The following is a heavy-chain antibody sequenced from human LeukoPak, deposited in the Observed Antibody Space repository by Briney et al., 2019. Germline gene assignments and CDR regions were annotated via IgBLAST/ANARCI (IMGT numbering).Heavy chain of an antibody. CDR3: AAALSIAAAGTSHYYYYYMDV. V-gene: IGHV1-58*01. Sequence: SVKVSCKASGFTFTSSAVQWVRQARGQRLEWIGWIVVGSGNTNYAQKFQERVTITRDMSTSTAYMELSSLRSEDTAVYYCAAALSIAAAGTSHYYYYYMDVWGKGTTVTVSS. J-gene: IGHJ6*03. CDR1: GFTFTSSA. CDR2: IVVGSGNT. D-gene: IGHD6-13*01.